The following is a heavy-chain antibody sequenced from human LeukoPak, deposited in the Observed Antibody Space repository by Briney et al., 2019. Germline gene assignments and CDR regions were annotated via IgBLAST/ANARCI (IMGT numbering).Heavy chain of an antibody. CDR1: GGTFSSYA. D-gene: IGHD2-15*01. J-gene: IGHJ6*02. CDR3: ARDFGYCSGGSCYSSDYYYYYGMDV. Sequence: SVKVSCKASGGTFSSYAISWVRQAPGQGLEWMGGIIPIFGTANYAQKFQGRVTITADESTSTAYMELSSLRSEDTAVYYCARDFGYCSGGSCYSSDYYYYYGMDVWGQGTTVTVSS. CDR2: IIPIFGTA. V-gene: IGHV1-69*13.